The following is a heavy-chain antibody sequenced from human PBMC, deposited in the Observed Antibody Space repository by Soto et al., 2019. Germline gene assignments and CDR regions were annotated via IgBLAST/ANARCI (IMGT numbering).Heavy chain of an antibody. Sequence: ASVKVSCKASGYTFTSYGISWVRQAPGQGLEWMGWISAYDGNTNYAQKLQGRVTMTTDTSTSTAYMELRSLRSDDTAVYYCARDSSPLLWFGELLFSFDPWGQGTLVTVSS. V-gene: IGHV1-18*04. D-gene: IGHD3-10*01. CDR2: ISAYDGNT. J-gene: IGHJ5*02. CDR1: GYTFTSYG. CDR3: ARDSSPLLWFGELLFSFDP.